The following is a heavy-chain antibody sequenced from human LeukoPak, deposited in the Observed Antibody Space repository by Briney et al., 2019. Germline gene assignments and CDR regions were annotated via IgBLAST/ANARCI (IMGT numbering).Heavy chain of an antibody. V-gene: IGHV3-48*02. J-gene: IGHJ4*02. CDR2: ISSSSFKI. CDR3: VREVTARPGYYFDY. CDR1: EFTFVRYA. Sequence: GGSLRLSCAAPEFTFVRYAMNWVRQAPGKGLEWVSYISSSSFKIGYADSVKGRFTLSRDTAKNSVYLQMNSLRDEDTAVYYCVREVTARPGYYFDYWGQGTLVTVSS. D-gene: IGHD6-6*01.